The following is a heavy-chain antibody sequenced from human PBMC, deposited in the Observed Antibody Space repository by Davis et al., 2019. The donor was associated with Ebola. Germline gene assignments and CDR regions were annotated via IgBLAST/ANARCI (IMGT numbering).Heavy chain of an antibody. CDR3: ARLQWLAYYFDY. Sequence: PSETLSLTCAVYGGSFSAYSWTWIRQPPGKGLEWIGDINHRGSTDYNPSLESRVTISVDASTNQFSLRLTSVTAADTAVYYCARLQWLAYYFDYWGQGSLVTVSS. V-gene: IGHV4-34*01. J-gene: IGHJ4*02. CDR1: GGSFSAYS. CDR2: INHRGST. D-gene: IGHD6-19*01.